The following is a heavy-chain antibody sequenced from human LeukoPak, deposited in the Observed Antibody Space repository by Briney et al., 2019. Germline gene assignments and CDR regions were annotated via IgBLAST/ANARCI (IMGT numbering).Heavy chain of an antibody. CDR3: TRPHYYGTSSHAAFNI. CDR1: GYSFTNHW. Sequence: GESLKISCQGSGYSFTNHWIAWVRQMPGKGLEWIWIIYPGDSDTRYSPAFQGQVTLSVDRSISTAYLQWSSLKASDTAIYYCTRPHYYGTSSHAAFNIWGQGTWVTVSS. CDR2: IYPGDSDT. D-gene: IGHD3-16*01. J-gene: IGHJ3*02. V-gene: IGHV5-51*01.